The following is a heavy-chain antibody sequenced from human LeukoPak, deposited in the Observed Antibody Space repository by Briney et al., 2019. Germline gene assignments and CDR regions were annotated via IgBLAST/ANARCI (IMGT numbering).Heavy chain of an antibody. V-gene: IGHV3-7*01. CDR3: ARDHGPYYYYGMDV. CDR1: GFTLSSYG. Sequence: GGSLRLSCVASGFTLSSYGMHWVRQAPGKGLEWVANIKQDGSEKYYVDSVKGRFTISRDNAKNSLYLQMNSLRAEDTAVYYCARDHGPYYYYGMDVWGQGTTVTVSS. D-gene: IGHD3/OR15-3a*01. J-gene: IGHJ6*02. CDR2: IKQDGSEK.